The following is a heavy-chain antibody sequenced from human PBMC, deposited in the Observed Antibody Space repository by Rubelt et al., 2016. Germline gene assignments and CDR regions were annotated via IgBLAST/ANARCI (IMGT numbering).Heavy chain of an antibody. CDR3: VKDLYCSSTSCHREDWFDP. Sequence: GESGGGLVQPGGSLRLSCSASGFTFSSYAMHWVRQAPGKGLEYVSAISSNGGSTYYADSVKGRFTISRDNSKNTLYLQMSSLRAEDTAVYYRVKDLYCSSTSCHREDWFDPWGQGTLVTVSS. V-gene: IGHV3-64D*06. CDR1: GFTFSSYA. CDR2: ISSNGGST. D-gene: IGHD2-2*02. J-gene: IGHJ5*02.